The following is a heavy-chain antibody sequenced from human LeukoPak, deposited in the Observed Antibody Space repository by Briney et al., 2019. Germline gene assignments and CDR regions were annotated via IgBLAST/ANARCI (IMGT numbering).Heavy chain of an antibody. Sequence: GGSLRLSCADSGFTFYESAMQWVRPAPGKGLEWVSLISGDGGSTYYADSVKGRFTISRDNSTSSLYLQMNSLRTEDTALYYCAKDMWVRGPIGDAFDIWGQGTMVTVSS. V-gene: IGHV3-43*02. CDR1: GFTFYESA. J-gene: IGHJ3*02. CDR2: ISGDGGST. D-gene: IGHD3-10*01. CDR3: AKDMWVRGPIGDAFDI.